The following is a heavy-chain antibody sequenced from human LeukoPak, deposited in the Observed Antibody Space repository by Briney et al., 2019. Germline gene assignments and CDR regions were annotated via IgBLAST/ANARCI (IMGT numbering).Heavy chain of an antibody. CDR2: ISANNGDT. D-gene: IGHD3-16*01. CDR1: GYTFTSYG. V-gene: IGHV1-18*01. Sequence: ASVKVSCKASGYTFTSYGIAWVRQAPGQGLQWMGWISANNGDTSYSQKLQGRVTMTTDTSTNTAYMELRSLTSDDTAVYYCARDPPGLTLGSPGDYWGQGTLIIVSS. J-gene: IGHJ4*02. CDR3: ARDPPGLTLGSPGDY.